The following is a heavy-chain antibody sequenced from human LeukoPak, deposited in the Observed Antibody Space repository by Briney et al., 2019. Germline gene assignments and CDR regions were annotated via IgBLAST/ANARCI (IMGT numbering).Heavy chain of an antibody. V-gene: IGHV3-30*02. Sequence: GGSLRLSCTASGFTFSSYAMHWVSQAPGKGLEWLAFIRYDGNNKHYADSLKCRFTISRDNSENTLYLQMNTLTIEDTAVYYCAKLAELLVTNNWFDPWGQGTLVTVSP. CDR2: IRYDGNNK. J-gene: IGHJ5*02. CDR1: GFTFSSYA. D-gene: IGHD3-10*01. CDR3: AKLAELLVTNNWFDP.